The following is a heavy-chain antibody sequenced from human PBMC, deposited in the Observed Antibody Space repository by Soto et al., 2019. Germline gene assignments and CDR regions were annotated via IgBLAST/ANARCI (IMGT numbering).Heavy chain of an antibody. CDR1: GGSISSSSYY. D-gene: IGHD2-2*01. Sequence: QLRLQESGPGLVKPSETLSLTCTVSGGSISSSSYYWGWIRQPPGKGLEWIGSIYYSGSTYYNPSLKSRVTISVDTSKNQFSLTLSSVTAADTAVYYCARPTPDIVVVPAAISYYYYYMDVWGKGTTVTVSS. CDR2: IYYSGST. CDR3: ARPTPDIVVVPAAISYYYYYMDV. J-gene: IGHJ6*03. V-gene: IGHV4-39*01.